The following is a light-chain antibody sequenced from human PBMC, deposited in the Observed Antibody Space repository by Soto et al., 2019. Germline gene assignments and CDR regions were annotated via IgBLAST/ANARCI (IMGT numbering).Light chain of an antibody. CDR1: QGVNRA. CDR2: DAS. Sequence: AIHLTQSPSSLSASVGDRVTISCRASQGVNRALVWYRQKPGKPPNLLVYDASSLERGVPWRFSGSGSGTDFTLTISSLQPEDSATYYCQQHNGFPFTFGGGTKVDIK. CDR3: QQHNGFPFT. J-gene: IGKJ4*01. V-gene: IGKV1-13*02.